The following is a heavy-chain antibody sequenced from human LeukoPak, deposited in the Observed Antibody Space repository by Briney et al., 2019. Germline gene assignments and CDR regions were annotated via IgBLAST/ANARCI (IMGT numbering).Heavy chain of an antibody. CDR3: AKEKKPEPVRAPTRTPFDY. CDR2: ISGSGGST. J-gene: IGHJ4*02. D-gene: IGHD5-12*01. V-gene: IGHV3-23*01. CDR1: RFTFSNYA. Sequence: GGSLRLSCAASRFTFSNYAMSWVRQAPGKGLEWVSGISGSGGSTFYADSVKGRFTISRDKSKNTLYLQMSSLRAEDTALYYCAKEKKPEPVRAPTRTPFDYWGQGTLVTVST.